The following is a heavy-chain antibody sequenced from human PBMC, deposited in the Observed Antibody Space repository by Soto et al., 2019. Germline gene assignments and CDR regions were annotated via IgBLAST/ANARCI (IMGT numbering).Heavy chain of an antibody. Sequence: QVQLVQSGAEVKKPGASVKVSCRASGYTFTNYYMHWVRQAPGQGLEWMGIIKPTGGETTYAQKFLGRATMTRDTSTCTLYMERSSLRSEDTAVYYCARGGDIVVVTAPLDVWGRGTLVTVSS. CDR3: ARGGDIVVVTAPLDV. V-gene: IGHV1-46*01. J-gene: IGHJ4*02. D-gene: IGHD2-21*02. CDR2: IKPTGGET. CDR1: GYTFTNYY.